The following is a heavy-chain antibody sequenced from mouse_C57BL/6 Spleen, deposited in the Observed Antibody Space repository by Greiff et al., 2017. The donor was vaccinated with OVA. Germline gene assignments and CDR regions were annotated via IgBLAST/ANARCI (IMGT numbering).Heavy chain of an antibody. V-gene: IGHV5-4*01. CDR3: ARDPRIYYDYDGDYFDY. Sequence: EVKLMESGGGLVKPGGSLKLSCAASGFTFSSYAMSWVRQTPEKRLEWVATISDGGSYTYYPDNVKGRFTISRDNAKNNLYLQMSHLKSEDTAMYYCARDPRIYYDYDGDYFDYWGQGTTLTVSS. D-gene: IGHD2-4*01. CDR2: ISDGGSYT. J-gene: IGHJ2*01. CDR1: GFTFSSYA.